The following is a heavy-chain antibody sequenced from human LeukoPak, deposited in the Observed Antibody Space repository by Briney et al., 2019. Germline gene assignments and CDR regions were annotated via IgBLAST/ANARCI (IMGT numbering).Heavy chain of an antibody. D-gene: IGHD3-3*01. Sequence: GGSLRLSCAASGFTFSSYWMSWVRQAPGKGLEWVANVKQDGSDKYYVDSVKGRFAISRDNAKNSLYLQMNSLRAEDTAIYYCARDNTIFGVAHINHWGQGTLVTVSS. CDR2: VKQDGSDK. CDR3: ARDNTIFGVAHINH. CDR1: GFTFSSYW. V-gene: IGHV3-7*01. J-gene: IGHJ5*02.